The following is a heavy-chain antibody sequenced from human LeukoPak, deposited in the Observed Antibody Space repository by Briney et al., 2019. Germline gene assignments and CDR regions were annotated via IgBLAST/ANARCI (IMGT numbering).Heavy chain of an antibody. D-gene: IGHD3-3*01. J-gene: IGHJ5*02. Sequence: ASVKVSCKASGYTFTSYGISWVRQAPGQGLEWMGWISAYNGNTNYAQKFQGRVTITADESTSTAYMELSSLRSEDTAVYYCARVWAYYDFWSGSNWFDPWGQGTLVTVSS. V-gene: IGHV1-18*01. CDR1: GYTFTSYG. CDR2: ISAYNGNT. CDR3: ARVWAYYDFWSGSNWFDP.